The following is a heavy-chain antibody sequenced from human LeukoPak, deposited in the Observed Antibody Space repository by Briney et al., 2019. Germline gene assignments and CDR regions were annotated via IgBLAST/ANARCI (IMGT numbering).Heavy chain of an antibody. CDR2: ISGSGGST. CDR1: GFTFSSYA. Sequence: GGSLRLSCAASGFTFSSYAMSWVRQAPGKGLEWVSAISGSGGSTYYADSVKGRFTISRDNSKNTLYLQMNSLRAEDTAVYYCAKDDRNSWSGYWFDYWGQGTLVTVSS. CDR3: AKDDRNSWSGYWFDY. D-gene: IGHD3-3*01. V-gene: IGHV3-23*01. J-gene: IGHJ4*02.